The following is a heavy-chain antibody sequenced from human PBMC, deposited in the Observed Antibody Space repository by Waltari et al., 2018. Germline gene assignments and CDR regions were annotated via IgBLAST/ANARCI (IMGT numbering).Heavy chain of an antibody. J-gene: IGHJ4*02. V-gene: IGHV3-33*06. CDR3: AKNLWFGELLGGYFDY. D-gene: IGHD3-10*01. Sequence: QVQLVESGGGVVQPGRSLRLSCAASGFTFSSYGMLWVRPAPGKGLERVAVIWYDGSNKYYADSVKCRFTISRDNSKNTLYLQMNSLRAEDTAVYYCAKNLWFGELLGGYFDYWGQGTLVTVSS. CDR2: IWYDGSNK. CDR1: GFTFSSYG.